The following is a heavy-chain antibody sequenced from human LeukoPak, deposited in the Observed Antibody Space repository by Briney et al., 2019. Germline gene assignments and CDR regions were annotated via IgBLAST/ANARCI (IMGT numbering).Heavy chain of an antibody. CDR2: IIPIFGTA. CDR3: ARGPLNYYGSGSYYNEGY. CDR1: GGTFSSYA. D-gene: IGHD3-10*01. V-gene: IGHV1-69*13. J-gene: IGHJ4*02. Sequence: AASVKVSCEASGGTFSSYAISWVRQAPGQGLEWMGGIIPIFGTANYAQKFQGRVTITADESTSTAYMELSSLRSEDTAVYYCARGPLNYYGSGSYYNEGYWGQGTLVTVSS.